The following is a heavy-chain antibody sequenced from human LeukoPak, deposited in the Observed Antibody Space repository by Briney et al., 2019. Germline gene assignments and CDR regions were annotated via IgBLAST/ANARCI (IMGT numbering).Heavy chain of an antibody. D-gene: IGHD6-13*01. CDR2: IYYSGST. CDR1: GGSISSSSYY. J-gene: IGHJ5*02. V-gene: IGHV4-39*07. Sequence: SETLSLTCTVSGGSISSSSYYWGWIRQPPGKGLEWIGSIYYSGSTNYNPSLKSRVTISVDTSKNQFSLKLSSVTAADTAVYYCAREARSSSSSYSPWFDPWGQGTLVTVSS. CDR3: AREARSSSSSYSPWFDP.